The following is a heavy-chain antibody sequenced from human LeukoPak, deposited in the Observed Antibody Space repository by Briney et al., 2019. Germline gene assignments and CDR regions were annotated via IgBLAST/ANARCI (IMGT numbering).Heavy chain of an antibody. CDR2: INNSGST. J-gene: IGHJ4*02. D-gene: IGHD3-16*01. CDR1: GASFSDSY. CDR3: ARGRYGPRLGN. V-gene: IGHV4-34*01. Sequence: SETLSLTCAVYGASFSDSYWSWIRQSPEKGLEWIGEINNSGSTSYNPSLNSRVIMSVDRSKNQYSLRLTSVTAADTAVYYCARGRYGPRLGNWGQGTLVTVSS.